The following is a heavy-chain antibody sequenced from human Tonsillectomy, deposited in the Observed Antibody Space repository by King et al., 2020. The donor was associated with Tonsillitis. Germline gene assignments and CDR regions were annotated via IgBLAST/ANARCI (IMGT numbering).Heavy chain of an antibody. CDR1: GYRFSSYA. CDR2: IWYVGSNR. D-gene: IGHD6-13*01. V-gene: IGHV3-33*08. J-gene: IGHJ4*02. CDR3: VRGGLAAAGMDF. Sequence: VQLVESGGGVVQPGGSLRLSCGASGYRFSSYAIHWVRQAPGKGLEWVAIIWYVGSNRYYGDSAKGRFTISRDNSKKTAHLEMNNLGVEDTALYYCVRGGLAAAGMDFWGQGTQVTVSS.